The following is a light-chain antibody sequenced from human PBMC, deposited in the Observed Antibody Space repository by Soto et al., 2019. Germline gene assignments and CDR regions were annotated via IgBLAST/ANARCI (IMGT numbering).Light chain of an antibody. J-gene: IGLJ3*02. Sequence: QAVVTQPPSASGTPGQRVTISCSGSNSNIGSNTVNWYQQLPGTAPKLLIYSNNQRPSGVPDRFSGSKSGTSASLAISGLQSEDEADYYCATWDDGLNGPMFGGGTKLTVL. CDR1: NSNIGSNT. V-gene: IGLV1-44*01. CDR2: SNN. CDR3: ATWDDGLNGPM.